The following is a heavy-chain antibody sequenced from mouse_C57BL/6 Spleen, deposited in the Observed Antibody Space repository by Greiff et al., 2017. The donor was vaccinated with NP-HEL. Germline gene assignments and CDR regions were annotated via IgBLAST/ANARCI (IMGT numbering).Heavy chain of an antibody. D-gene: IGHD2-4*01. CDR3: ARRSYYDLYYFDY. CDR2: INPSNGGT. Sequence: VQLQQPGTELVKPGASVKLSCKASGYTFTSYWMHWVKQRPGQGLEWIGNINPSNGGTNYNEKFKSKATLTVDKSSSTAYMQLSSLTSKDSAVYYCARRSYYDLYYFDYWGQGTTLTVSS. J-gene: IGHJ2*01. CDR1: GYTFTSYW. V-gene: IGHV1-53*01.